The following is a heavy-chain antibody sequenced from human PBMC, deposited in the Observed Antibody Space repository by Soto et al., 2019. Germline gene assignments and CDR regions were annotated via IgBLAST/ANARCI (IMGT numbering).Heavy chain of an antibody. CDR3: ARVLRSGNSGYAFDI. J-gene: IGHJ3*02. CDR2: VYSGGSS. V-gene: IGHV3-66*01. Sequence: GGSLRLSCAASGFTVSSNYMTWVRQAPGKGLEWVSLVYSGGSSYYADSVKGRFTISRDNSKNTLSLQMNSLRAEDTAVYFCARVLRSGNSGYAFDIWGQGTMVTVSS. D-gene: IGHD1-26*01. CDR1: GFTVSSNY.